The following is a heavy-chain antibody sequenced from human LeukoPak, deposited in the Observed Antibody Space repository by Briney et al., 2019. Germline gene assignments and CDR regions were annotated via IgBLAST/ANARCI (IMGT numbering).Heavy chain of an antibody. D-gene: IGHD1-14*01. J-gene: IGHJ4*02. CDR3: ASSAGIEDSRPDY. Sequence: PSETLSLTCAVYGGSFSGYYWSWIRQPPGKGLEWIGEINHSGCTNYNPSLKSRVTISVDTSKNQFSLKLSSVTAADTAVYYCASSAGIEDSRPDYWGQGTLVTVSS. CDR1: GGSFSGYY. CDR2: INHSGCT. V-gene: IGHV4-34*01.